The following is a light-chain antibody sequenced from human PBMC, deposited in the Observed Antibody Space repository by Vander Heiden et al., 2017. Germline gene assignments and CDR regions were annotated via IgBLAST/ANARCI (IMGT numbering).Light chain of an antibody. CDR3: ASWDDTVRAVV. V-gene: IGLV1-44*01. CDR1: TSNIGCNN. J-gene: IGLJ2*01. Sequence: QSVLTQPPSASGTPRQRLTIPCSGSTSNIGCNNVNWYQQLPGAAPKLLIYTNNPRPSVVPDRFSGSKSGSSASLAISGLQADDESDFYCASWDDTVRAVVFGGGTKVTVL. CDR2: TNN.